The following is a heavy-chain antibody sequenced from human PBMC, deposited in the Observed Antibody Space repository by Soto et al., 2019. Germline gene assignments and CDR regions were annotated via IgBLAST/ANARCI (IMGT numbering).Heavy chain of an antibody. CDR3: ARISDFWSGYEAPSFDY. Sequence: SETLSLTCTVSGGSISSSSYYWGWIRQPPGKGLEWIGSIYYSGSTYYNPSLKSRVTISVDTSKNQFSLKLSSVTAADTAVYYCARISDFWSGYEAPSFDYWGQGTLVTVSS. CDR1: GGSISSSSYY. D-gene: IGHD3-3*01. J-gene: IGHJ4*02. V-gene: IGHV4-39*01. CDR2: IYYSGST.